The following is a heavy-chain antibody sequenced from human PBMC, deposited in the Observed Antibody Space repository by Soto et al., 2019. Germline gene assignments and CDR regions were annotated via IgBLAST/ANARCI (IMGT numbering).Heavy chain of an antibody. CDR2: ISSPTTYI. J-gene: IGHJ4*02. V-gene: IGHV3-21*06. Sequence: PGEGLQWVSSISSPTTYISDGXPMKGRFTISRDNAKNSLYLQMNSLIAENTAVYYWAREAEDLTSNFDYWGQGTVVTVSS. CDR3: AREAEDLTSNFDY.